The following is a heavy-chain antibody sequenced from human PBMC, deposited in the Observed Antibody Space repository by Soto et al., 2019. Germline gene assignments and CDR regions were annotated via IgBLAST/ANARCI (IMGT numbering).Heavy chain of an antibody. D-gene: IGHD6-19*01. Sequence: PSETLSLTCTVSGGSISSYYWSWIRQPPGKGLEWIGYIYYSGSTNYNPSLKSRVTISVDTSKNQFSLKLSSVTAADTAVYYCARDDGSGFVDYWGQGTLVTVSS. CDR2: IYYSGST. J-gene: IGHJ4*02. CDR1: GGSISSYY. V-gene: IGHV4-59*12. CDR3: ARDDGSGFVDY.